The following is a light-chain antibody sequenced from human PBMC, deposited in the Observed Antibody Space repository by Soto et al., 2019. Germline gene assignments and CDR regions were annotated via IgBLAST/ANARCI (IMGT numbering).Light chain of an antibody. V-gene: IGKV1-13*02. CDR2: DVS. Sequence: AIQVTQSPSSLSASVGDRVTMTCRASQDIRGALAWYQQKSGKPPNLLIYDVSTLEGGVPSSFSVSGSGTEFTLTISSLQPEDFGTYYCQQFNSYPITFGHGTRLEIK. CDR1: QDIRGA. J-gene: IGKJ5*01. CDR3: QQFNSYPIT.